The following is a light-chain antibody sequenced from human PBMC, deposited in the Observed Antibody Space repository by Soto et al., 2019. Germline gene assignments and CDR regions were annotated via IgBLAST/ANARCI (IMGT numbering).Light chain of an antibody. V-gene: IGKV3-20*01. CDR3: QQYGSSRT. CDR2: DAS. Sequence: EIVLTQSPGTLSLSPGARAPLSCRARQSVSSYLAWYQQNPGQAPRLLIYDASNRATGIPDRFSGSGSGTDFTLTISRLEPEDFAVYYCQQYGSSRTFGQGTKVDIK. CDR1: QSVSSY. J-gene: IGKJ1*01.